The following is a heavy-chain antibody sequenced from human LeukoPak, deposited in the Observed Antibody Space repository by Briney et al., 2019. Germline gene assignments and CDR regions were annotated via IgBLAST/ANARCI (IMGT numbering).Heavy chain of an antibody. Sequence: ASVKVPCKATSYISWVRQAPGQGLEWMGWIGSYAGDTYYAQKFQGRVTVTTDTSSSTAYMELRSLRSDDTAVYYCARDFWNFDDSRGYYRDFDSWGQGTLVTVSS. D-gene: IGHD3-22*01. J-gene: IGHJ5*01. CDR3: ARDFWNFDDSRGYYRDFDS. CDR1: TSY. V-gene: IGHV1-18*01. CDR2: IGSYAGDT.